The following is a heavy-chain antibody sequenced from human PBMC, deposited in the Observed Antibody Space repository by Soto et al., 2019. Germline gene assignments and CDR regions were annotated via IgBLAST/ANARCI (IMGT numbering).Heavy chain of an antibody. CDR2: IYYIGST. J-gene: IGHJ4*02. D-gene: IGHD4-17*01. V-gene: IGHV4-31*03. CDR3: ARERLTYYGERSAYFFDY. Sequence: QVQLQESGPGLVKPSQTLSLTCTVSGGSISSSGYYWSWLRQHPGKGLEWIGNIYYIGSTSYNPPLERRLTRSSDMSKNQFSGKLSSVTAANTAVYHCARERLTYYGERSAYFFDYWGQVALVTVSS. CDR1: GGSISSSGYY.